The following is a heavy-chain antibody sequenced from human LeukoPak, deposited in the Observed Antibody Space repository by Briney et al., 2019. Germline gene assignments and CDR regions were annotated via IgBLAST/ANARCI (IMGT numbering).Heavy chain of an antibody. D-gene: IGHD1-7*01. V-gene: IGHV3-23*01. CDR1: GFTFSSYA. CDR3: AKDRRASGTTWLGYFDC. CDR2: IVGSGGST. J-gene: IGHJ4*02. Sequence: GGSLRLSCAASGFTFSSYAMNWVRQAPGKGLEWVSAIVGSGGSTYYADSVKGRFTISRDNSKNTLYLQMNSLRAEDTAVYYCAKDRRASGTTWLGYFDCWGQGTLVTVSS.